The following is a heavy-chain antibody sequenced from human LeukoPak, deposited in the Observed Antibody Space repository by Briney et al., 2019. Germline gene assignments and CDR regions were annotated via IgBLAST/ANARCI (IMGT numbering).Heavy chain of an antibody. D-gene: IGHD2-2*01. V-gene: IGHV3-23*01. CDR1: GFTFSSYA. CDR2: ISGSGGST. CDR3: AKDRRVVVPAAIWYFDY. Sequence: GGSLRLSCAASGFTFSSYAMSWVRQAPGKGLEWVSAISGSGGSTYYADSVKGRFTISRDNSKKTLYLQMNSLRAEDTAVYYCAKDRRVVVPAAIWYFDYWGQGTLVTVSS. J-gene: IGHJ4*02.